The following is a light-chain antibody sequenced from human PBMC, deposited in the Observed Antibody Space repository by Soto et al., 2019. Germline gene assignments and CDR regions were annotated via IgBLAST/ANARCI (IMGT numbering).Light chain of an antibody. CDR1: QVIGSS. CDR2: GAS. V-gene: IGKV1-9*01. J-gene: IGKJ4*01. CDR3: QQTRSYPST. Sequence: DIQSTQSPSFLSAVVGDRVTFRCRASQVIGSSVAWYQQRPGRAPRLLISGASTLQSGVPSRFSGSGSGTEFTLTISSLQPDDFATYYCQQTRSYPSTFGGGTKVDVK.